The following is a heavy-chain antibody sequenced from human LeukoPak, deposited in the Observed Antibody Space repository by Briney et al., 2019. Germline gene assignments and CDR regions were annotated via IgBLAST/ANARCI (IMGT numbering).Heavy chain of an antibody. V-gene: IGHV4-30-2*01. CDR1: GGSISSGGYY. J-gene: IGHJ3*02. CDR3: ARTGGVDAFDI. Sequence: SQTLPLTCTVSGGSISSGGYYWSWIRQPPGKGLEWIGYIYHSGSTYYNPSLKSRVTMSGETSKNQFPLKLTSVTAADTAVYYCARTGGVDAFDIWGQGTMVTVSS. CDR2: IYHSGST. D-gene: IGHD1-26*01.